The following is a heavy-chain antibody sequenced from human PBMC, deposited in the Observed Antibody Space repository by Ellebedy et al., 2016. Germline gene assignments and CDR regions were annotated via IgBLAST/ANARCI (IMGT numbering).Heavy chain of an antibody. CDR3: DISGFDP. V-gene: IGHV3-72*01. CDR1: GFTFSDHY. J-gene: IGHJ5*02. CDR2: IRNQANGCTT. Sequence: GESLKISCAASGFTFSDHYMDWVRQAPGTGLEWVGRIRNQANGCTTQYAASVKGIFTISRDDSKSTAYLQMNSLKTEDTAVYYCDISGFDPWGQGTLVTVSS.